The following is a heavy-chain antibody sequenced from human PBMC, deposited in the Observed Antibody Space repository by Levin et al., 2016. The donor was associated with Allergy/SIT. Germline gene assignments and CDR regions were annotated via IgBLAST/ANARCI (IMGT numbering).Heavy chain of an antibody. D-gene: IGHD3-16*02. V-gene: IGHV1-2*04. CDR2: INPNSGGT. CDR3: ARGVMITFGGVIVIPNYYYYYMDV. J-gene: IGHJ6*03. Sequence: WVRQAPGQGLEWMGWINPNSGGTNYAQKFQGWVTMTRDTSISTAYMELSRLRSDDTAVYYCARGVMITFGGVIVIPNYYYYYMDVWGKGTTVTVSS.